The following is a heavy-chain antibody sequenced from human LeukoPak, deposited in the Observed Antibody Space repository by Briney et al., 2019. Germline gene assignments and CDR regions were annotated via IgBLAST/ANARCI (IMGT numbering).Heavy chain of an antibody. CDR1: GFTFSSYS. Sequence: GGSLRLSCAASGFTFSSYSMNWVRQAPGKGLGWVSSISNASSNIYYADSVKGRFTISRDNAKNALYLQMNSLRAEDTAVYYCARDMYGPRRTGSVDFWGQGTLVTVSS. J-gene: IGHJ4*02. CDR2: ISNASSNI. D-gene: IGHD3-10*01. CDR3: ARDMYGPRRTGSVDF. V-gene: IGHV3-21*01.